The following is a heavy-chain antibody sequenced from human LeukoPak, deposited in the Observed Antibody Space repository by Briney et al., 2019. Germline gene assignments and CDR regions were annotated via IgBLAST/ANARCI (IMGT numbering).Heavy chain of an antibody. D-gene: IGHD3-10*01. V-gene: IGHV3-9*01. Sequence: GGSLRLSCAAAGFTFDDYAMHWGRKAPGKGLEWVSGISGNSGSIGYADSVKGRFTISRDNAKNSLYLQMNSLRAEDTALYYCAKDLFTMVRGVLKSWGQGTLVTVSS. CDR3: AKDLFTMVRGVLKS. CDR1: GFTFDDYA. J-gene: IGHJ4*02. CDR2: ISGNSGSI.